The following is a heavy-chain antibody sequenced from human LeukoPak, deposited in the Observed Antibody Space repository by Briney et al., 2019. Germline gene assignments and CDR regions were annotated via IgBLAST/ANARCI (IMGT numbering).Heavy chain of an antibody. CDR1: GGSISSYY. V-gene: IGHV4-4*07. CDR2: IYTSGSI. CDR3: ARRGRGIRGVTN. J-gene: IGHJ4*02. Sequence: SETLSLTCTVSGGSISSYYWSWIRQPAGKGLEWIGRIYTSGSITYNPSLKSRVSMSVDTSKNQFSLKLSSVTAADTAVYYCARRGRGIRGVTNWGQGTLVTVSS. D-gene: IGHD3-10*01.